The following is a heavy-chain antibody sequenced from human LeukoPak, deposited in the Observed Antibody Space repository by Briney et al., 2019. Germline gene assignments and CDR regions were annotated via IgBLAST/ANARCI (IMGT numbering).Heavy chain of an antibody. CDR2: ISPYNGNT. CDR1: GYSFSSYG. V-gene: IGHV1-18*01. CDR3: ARGLVGATFNDY. D-gene: IGHD1-26*01. Sequence: PEASVKVSCKTSGYSFSSYGINWVRQAPGRGLEWMGWISPYNGNTNYAQKLQGRVTMTTDTSTTTAYMELRSLRSDDTAVYYCARGLVGATFNDYWGQGTLVTVSS. J-gene: IGHJ4*02.